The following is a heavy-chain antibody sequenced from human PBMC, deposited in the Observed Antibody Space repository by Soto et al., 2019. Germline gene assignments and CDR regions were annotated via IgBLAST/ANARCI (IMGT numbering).Heavy chain of an antibody. Sequence: QVQLQESGPGLVKPSQTLSLTCTVSGGSISSGGYYWSWIRQHPGKGLEWIGYIYYSGSTYYNPSLKSRVAITVXXSKNQFSLKLSSVTAADTAVYYCARGGRRSPGMDVWGQGTTVTVSS. J-gene: IGHJ6*02. CDR2: IYYSGST. CDR3: ARGGRRSPGMDV. V-gene: IGHV4-31*03. CDR1: GGSISSGGYY.